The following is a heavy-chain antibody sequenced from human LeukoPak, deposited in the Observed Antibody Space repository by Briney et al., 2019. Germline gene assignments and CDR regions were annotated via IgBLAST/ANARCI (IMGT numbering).Heavy chain of an antibody. CDR2: INHSGST. CDR3: ARGRQRAFDY. Sequence: KPSETLSLTCTVSGGSISSYYWSWIRQPPGKGLEWIGEINHSGSTNYNPSLKSRVTISVDTSKNQFSLKLSSVTAADTAVYYCARGRQRAFDYWGQGTLVTVSS. CDR1: GGSISSYY. D-gene: IGHD6-25*01. V-gene: IGHV4-34*01. J-gene: IGHJ4*02.